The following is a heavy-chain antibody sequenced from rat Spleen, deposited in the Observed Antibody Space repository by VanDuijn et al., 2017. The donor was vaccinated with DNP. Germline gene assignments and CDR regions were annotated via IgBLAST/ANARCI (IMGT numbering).Heavy chain of an antibody. Sequence: EVQLVESGGGLLQPGRSLKLSCAASGFTFSSYDMTWIRQVPGKGLEWVATITSSGGTTFYPDSVKGRFTISRDNAKNTLYLQMNSLGSEDTATYYCARRAQPFWYFDFWGPGTMVTVSS. CDR1: GFTFSSYD. CDR3: ARRAQPFWYFDF. J-gene: IGHJ1*01. V-gene: IGHV5S13*01. D-gene: IGHD1-10*01. CDR2: ITSSGGTT.